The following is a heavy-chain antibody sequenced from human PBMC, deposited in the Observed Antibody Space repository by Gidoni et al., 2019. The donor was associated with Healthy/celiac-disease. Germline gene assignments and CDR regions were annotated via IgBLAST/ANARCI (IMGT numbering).Heavy chain of an antibody. CDR3: ARDCDSMIVVVIGAFDI. CDR2: ISYDGSNK. Sequence: VAVISYDGSNKYYADSVKGRFTISRDNSKNTLYLQMNSLRAEDTAVYYCARDCDSMIVVVIGAFDIWGQGTMVTVSS. V-gene: IGHV3-30-3*01. D-gene: IGHD3-22*01. J-gene: IGHJ3*02.